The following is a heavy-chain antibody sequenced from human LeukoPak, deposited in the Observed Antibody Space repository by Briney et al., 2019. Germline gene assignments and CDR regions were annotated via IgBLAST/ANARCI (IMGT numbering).Heavy chain of an antibody. Sequence: GGSLRLSCAASGFTFSSYAMSWVRQAPDKGLEWVSAISGSGTPTYYADSVKGRFTISRDNSKNTLYLQMNSLRAEDTAVYYCAVGESSSWPHAFDIWGQGTMVTVSS. CDR3: AVGESSSWPHAFDI. J-gene: IGHJ3*02. D-gene: IGHD6-13*01. CDR2: ISGSGTPT. V-gene: IGHV3-23*01. CDR1: GFTFSSYA.